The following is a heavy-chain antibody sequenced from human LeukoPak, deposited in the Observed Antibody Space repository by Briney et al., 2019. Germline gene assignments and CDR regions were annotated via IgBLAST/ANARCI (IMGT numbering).Heavy chain of an antibody. CDR1: GFTFSSYE. V-gene: IGHV3-48*03. CDR3: ARAGYSSSD. CDR2: ISSSGSTI. D-gene: IGHD6-6*01. Sequence: GGSLRLSCAASGFTFSSYEMNWVRQAPGKGLEWVSYISSSGSTIYYADSVKGRFTVSRDNAKNSLYLQMNSLRAEDTAVYYCARAGYSSSDWGQGTLVTVSS. J-gene: IGHJ4*02.